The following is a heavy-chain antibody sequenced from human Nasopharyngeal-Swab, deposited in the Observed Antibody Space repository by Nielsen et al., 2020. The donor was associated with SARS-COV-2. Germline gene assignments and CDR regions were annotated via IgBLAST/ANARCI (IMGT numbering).Heavy chain of an antibody. J-gene: IGHJ6*02. D-gene: IGHD3-9*01. V-gene: IGHV3-30*04. CDR1: GFIFRNYA. CDR3: ARDQRVMRAHKYFYYGIDV. CDR2: ISPDGSQD. Sequence: GGSLRLSCATSGFIFRNYAIHWVRQAPGKGLEWVTVISPDGSQDYYTDSVKGRFTISRDNSKNTLNLQMNSLTTDDTAVYYCARDQRVMRAHKYFYYGIDVWGPGTAVTVSS.